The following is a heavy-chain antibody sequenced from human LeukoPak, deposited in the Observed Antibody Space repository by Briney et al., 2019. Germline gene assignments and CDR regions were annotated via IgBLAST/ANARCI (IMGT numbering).Heavy chain of an antibody. Sequence: SETLSLTCTVSGGSISSGGYYWSWIRQHPGEGLEWIGYIYYSGSTCYNPSLKSRVTISVDPSKNQSSLKLSSATAADTAVYYCARAPWGSGFPFAYWGQGTLVTVSS. J-gene: IGHJ4*02. CDR3: ARAPWGSGFPFAY. CDR2: IYYSGST. V-gene: IGHV4-31*03. CDR1: GGSISSGGYY. D-gene: IGHD6-19*01.